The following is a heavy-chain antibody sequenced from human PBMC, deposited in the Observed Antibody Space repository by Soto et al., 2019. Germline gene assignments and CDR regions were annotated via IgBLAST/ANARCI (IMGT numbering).Heavy chain of an antibody. CDR2: ISAYNGNT. Sequence: QVQLVQSGADVKKPGASVKVSCKASGYTFTSYGISWVRQAPGQGLEWMGWISAYNGNTNYAQKLQGRVTMTTDTASSTAYMELRSLRSDDTAVYYCARDLIEFMVYAEDAFDIWGQGTMVTVSS. J-gene: IGHJ3*02. CDR3: ARDLIEFMVYAEDAFDI. CDR1: GYTFTSYG. D-gene: IGHD2-8*01. V-gene: IGHV1-18*01.